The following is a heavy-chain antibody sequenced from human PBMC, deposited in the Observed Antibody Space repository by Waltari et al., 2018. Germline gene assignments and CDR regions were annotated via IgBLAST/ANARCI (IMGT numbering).Heavy chain of an antibody. CDR3: ATGLMVQGVIAPLFDY. CDR2: FDPEDGET. J-gene: IGHJ4*02. Sequence: QVQLVQSGAEVKKPGASVKVSCKVSGYTLPELSMHWVRQAPGKGLEWMGGFDPEDGETIYAQKFQGRVTMTEDTSTDTAYMELSSLRSEDTAVYYCATGLMVQGVIAPLFDYWGQGTLVTVSS. V-gene: IGHV1-24*01. CDR1: GYTLPELS. D-gene: IGHD3-10*01.